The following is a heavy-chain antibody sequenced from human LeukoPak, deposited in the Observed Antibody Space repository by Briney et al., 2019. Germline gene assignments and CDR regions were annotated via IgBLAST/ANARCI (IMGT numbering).Heavy chain of an antibody. CDR1: GFTFSSYW. V-gene: IGHV3-7*01. CDR2: MKQDGGEK. J-gene: IGHJ4*02. D-gene: IGHD2-2*01. CDR3: ARAPIVVVPTWRPTYFDY. Sequence: GGSLRLSCTTSGFTFSSYWMSWVRQAPGKGLEWVANMKQDGGEKYYVDSVKGRFTISRDNAKNSLYLQMNSLRAEDTAIYYCARAPIVVVPTWRPTYFDYWGQGTLVTVSS.